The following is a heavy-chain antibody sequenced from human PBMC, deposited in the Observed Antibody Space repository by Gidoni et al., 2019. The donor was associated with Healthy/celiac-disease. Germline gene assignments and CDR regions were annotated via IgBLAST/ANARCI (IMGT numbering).Heavy chain of an antibody. CDR2: INSDGSST. Sequence: EVQLVESGGGLVQPGGSLSLSCSASGFTFSSYWMHWVRQAPGKGLVWVSRINSDGSSTSYADSVKGRCTIYRDNAKNTLYLQMNSLRAEDTDVYYCARDQGGESAPDYWGQGTLVTVSS. V-gene: IGHV3-74*01. CDR3: ARDQGGESAPDY. D-gene: IGHD3-10*01. CDR1: GFTFSSYW. J-gene: IGHJ4*02.